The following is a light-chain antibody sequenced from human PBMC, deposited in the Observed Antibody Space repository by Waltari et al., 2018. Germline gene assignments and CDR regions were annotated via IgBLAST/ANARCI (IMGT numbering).Light chain of an antibody. CDR3: QQYTDYPFT. CDR1: QGISNH. CDR2: GAS. V-gene: IGKV1-16*02. Sequence: DIQMTQSPSSLSASVGDRVTITCRASQGISNHLAWFQQKPGKAPKSLIYGASRLQSGVSSKFSGSGSGTDFTLTINSLQSEDFATYYCQQYTDYPFTFGPGTKVDIK. J-gene: IGKJ3*01.